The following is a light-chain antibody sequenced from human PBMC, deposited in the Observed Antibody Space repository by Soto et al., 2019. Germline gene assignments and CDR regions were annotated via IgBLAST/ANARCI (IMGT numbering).Light chain of an antibody. CDR3: HQYGSSPAT. J-gene: IGKJ1*01. Sequence: EIVLTQSPGTVSLSPGERATLSCRASQSVSSSFLAWYQQKPGQAPRLLIYGASSRATGIPDRFSGSGSGTDFTLTIRRLEPEDFAVYYCHQYGSSPATFGQGTKVEIK. V-gene: IGKV3-20*01. CDR2: GAS. CDR1: QSVSSSF.